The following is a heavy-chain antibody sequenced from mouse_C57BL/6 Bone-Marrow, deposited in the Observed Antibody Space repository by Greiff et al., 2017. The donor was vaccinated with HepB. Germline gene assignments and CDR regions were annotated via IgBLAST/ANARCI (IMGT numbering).Heavy chain of an antibody. CDR1: GYAFTNYL. CDR3: ARGWLLQLYFDY. V-gene: IGHV1-54*01. CDR2: INPGSGGT. Sequence: LQQSGAELVRPGTSVKVSCKASGYAFTNYLIEWVKQRPGQGLEWIGVINPGSGGTNYNEKFKGKATLTADKSSSTAYMQLSSLTSEDSAVYFCARGWLLQLYFDYWGQGTTLTVSS. D-gene: IGHD2-3*01. J-gene: IGHJ2*01.